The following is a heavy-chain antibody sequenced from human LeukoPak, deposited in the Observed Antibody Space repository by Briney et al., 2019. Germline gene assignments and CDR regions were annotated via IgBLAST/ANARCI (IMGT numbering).Heavy chain of an antibody. V-gene: IGHV4-30-2*01. J-gene: IGHJ4*02. CDR1: GGSISSGGYS. CDR3: ASSNWGSGIDY. Sequence: PSQTLSLTCAVSGGSISSGGYSWSWIRQPPGKGLEWIGYIYHSGSTYYNPSLKSRVTISVDRSKNQFSLKLSSETAADTAVYYCASSNWGSGIDYWGQGTLVTVSS. D-gene: IGHD7-27*01. CDR2: IYHSGST.